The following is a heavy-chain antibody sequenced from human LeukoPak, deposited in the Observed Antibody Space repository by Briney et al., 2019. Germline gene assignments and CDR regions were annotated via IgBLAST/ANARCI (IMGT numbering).Heavy chain of an antibody. D-gene: IGHD3-10*01. V-gene: IGHV3-20*04. J-gene: IGHJ4*02. CDR1: GFTFDDYG. CDR2: IIWSGGST. CDR3: ARDDYGSGSWNDY. Sequence: PGGSLRLSRAASGFTFDDYGMSWVRQAPGKGLEWVSGIIWSGGSTGYADSVKGRFTISRDNAKNSLYLQMNSLRAEDTALYYCARDDYGSGSWNDYWGQGTLVTVSS.